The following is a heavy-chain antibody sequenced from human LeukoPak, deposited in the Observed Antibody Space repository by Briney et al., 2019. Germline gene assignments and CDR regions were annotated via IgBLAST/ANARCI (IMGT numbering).Heavy chain of an antibody. J-gene: IGHJ6*03. CDR1: GYTFTGYY. CDR3: ARAAVVTRRYYYYYMDV. V-gene: IGHV1-2*02. CDR2: INPNSGGT. Sequence: ASVKVSCKASGYTFTGYYMHWVRQAPGQGLEWMGWINPNSGGTNYAQKFQGRVTMTRDTSISTAYMELSRLRSDDTAVYYCARAAVVTRRYYYYYMDVWGKGTTVTISS. D-gene: IGHD4-23*01.